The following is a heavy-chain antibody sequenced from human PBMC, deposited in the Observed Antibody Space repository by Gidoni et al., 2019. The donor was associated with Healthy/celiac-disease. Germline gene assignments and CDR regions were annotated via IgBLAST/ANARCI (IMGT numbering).Heavy chain of an antibody. V-gene: IGHV1-69*02. CDR1: GGTFSSYT. CDR2: IIPILGIA. J-gene: IGHJ5*02. Sequence: QVQLVQSGAEVKTPGSSVKVSCKASGGTFSSYTISWVRQAPGQGLEWMGRIIPILGIANYAQKFQGRVTITADKSTSTAYMELSSLRSEDTAVYYCARMSRDGYNYNWFDPWGQGTLVTVSS. CDR3: ARMSRDGYNYNWFDP. D-gene: IGHD5-12*01.